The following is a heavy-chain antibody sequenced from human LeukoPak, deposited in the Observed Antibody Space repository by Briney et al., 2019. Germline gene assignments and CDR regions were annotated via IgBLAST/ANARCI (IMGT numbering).Heavy chain of an antibody. V-gene: IGHV4-39*01. CDR1: GGSISSSSYY. CDR2: IYYSGST. Sequence: KPSEALSPTCTVSGGSISSSSYYWGRIRQPPGKGLAWIGSIYYSGSTYYNPSLKSRVTISVDTSKNQFSLKLSSVTAADTAVYYCATYYDYVWGSPIDYWGQGTLVTVSS. CDR3: ATYYDYVWGSPIDY. J-gene: IGHJ4*02. D-gene: IGHD3-16*01.